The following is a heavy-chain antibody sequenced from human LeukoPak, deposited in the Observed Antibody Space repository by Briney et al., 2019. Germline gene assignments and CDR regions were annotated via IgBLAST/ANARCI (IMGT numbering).Heavy chain of an antibody. CDR3: ARVGAAGADFDY. J-gene: IGHJ4*02. Sequence: SETLSLTCTVSGGSISSGGYYWSWIRQHPGKGLEWIGYIYYSGSTYYNPSLKSRVTISVDTSKNQFSLKLSSVTAADTAVYHCARVGAAGADFDYWGQGTLVTVSS. V-gene: IGHV4-31*03. CDR1: GGSISSGGYY. D-gene: IGHD6-13*01. CDR2: IYYSGST.